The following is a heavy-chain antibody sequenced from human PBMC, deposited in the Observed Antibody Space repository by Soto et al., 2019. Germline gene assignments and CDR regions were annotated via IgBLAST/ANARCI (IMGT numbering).Heavy chain of an antibody. CDR2: IYYSGST. CDR3: ARSVDTAMVMGYYFDY. D-gene: IGHD5-18*01. J-gene: IGHJ4*02. CDR1: GGSISSGDYY. V-gene: IGHV4-30-4*01. Sequence: TLSLTCTVSGGSISSGDYYWSWIRQPPGKGLEWIGYIYYSGSTYYNPSLKSRVTISVDTSKNQFSLKLSSVTAADTAVYYCARSVDTAMVMGYYFDYWGQGTLVTVSS.